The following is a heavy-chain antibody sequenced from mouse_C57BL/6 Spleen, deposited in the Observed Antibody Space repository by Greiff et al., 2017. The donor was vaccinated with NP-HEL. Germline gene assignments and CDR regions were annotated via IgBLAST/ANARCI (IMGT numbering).Heavy chain of an antibody. J-gene: IGHJ4*01. Sequence: VQLQQSGAELMKPGASVKLSCKATGYTFTGYWIEWVKQRPGHGLEWIGEILPGSGSTNYKEKFKGKATFTADTSSNTAYLQLSSLTTEDYAIYDCARSIVRAMDYWGQGTSVTVSS. CDR3: ARSIVRAMDY. CDR1: GYTFTGYW. CDR2: ILPGSGST. V-gene: IGHV1-9*01.